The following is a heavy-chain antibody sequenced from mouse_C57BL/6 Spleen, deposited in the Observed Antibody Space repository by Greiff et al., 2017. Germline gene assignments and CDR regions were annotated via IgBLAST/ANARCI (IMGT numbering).Heavy chain of an antibody. J-gene: IGHJ2*01. CDR3: ARDKSNYDYLDY. CDR1: GFTFSSYA. CDR2: ISDGGSYT. Sequence: EVKVVESGGGLVKPGGSLKLSCAASGFTFSSYAMSWVRQTPEKRLEWVATISDGGSYTYYPDNVKGRFTISRDNAKNNLYLQMSHLKSEDTAMYYCARDKSNYDYLDYWGQGTTLTVSS. V-gene: IGHV5-4*01. D-gene: IGHD2-5*01.